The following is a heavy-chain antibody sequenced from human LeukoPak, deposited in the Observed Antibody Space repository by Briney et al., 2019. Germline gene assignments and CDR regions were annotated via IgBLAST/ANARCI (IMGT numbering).Heavy chain of an antibody. D-gene: IGHD4-17*01. CDR2: IYTSGST. Sequence: SQTLSLTCTVSGGSISSGSYYWSWIRQPAGKGLEWIGRIYTSGSTNYNPPLKSRVTISVDTSKNQFSLKLSSVTAADTAVYYCARARTGCDAFDIWGQGTMVTVSS. J-gene: IGHJ3*02. V-gene: IGHV4-61*02. CDR3: ARARTGCDAFDI. CDR1: GGSISSGSYY.